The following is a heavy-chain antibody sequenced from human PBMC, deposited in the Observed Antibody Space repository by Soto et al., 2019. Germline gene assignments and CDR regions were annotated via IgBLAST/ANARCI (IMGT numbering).Heavy chain of an antibody. J-gene: IGHJ1*01. CDR2: INPNSGGT. D-gene: IGHD3-16*02. CDR3: ARGEGGPRRGSIAY. V-gene: IGHV1-2*04. Sequence: ASVKVSCKASGYTFTGYYMHWVRQAPGQGLEWMGWINPNSGGTNYAQKFQGWVTMTRDTSISTAYMELSRLRSDDTAVYYCARGEGGPRRGSIAYWGQGTLVTVSS. CDR1: GYTFTGYY.